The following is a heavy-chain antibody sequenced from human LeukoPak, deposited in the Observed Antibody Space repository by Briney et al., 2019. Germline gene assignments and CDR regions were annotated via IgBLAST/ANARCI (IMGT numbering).Heavy chain of an antibody. CDR2: ISSSSSYI. CDR1: GFTVSSNY. V-gene: IGHV3-21*01. D-gene: IGHD3-10*01. J-gene: IGHJ3*02. CDR3: AREGVRGVMWAFDI. Sequence: PGGSLRLSCAASGFTVSSNYMSWVRQAPGKGLEWVSSISSSSSYIYYADSVKGRFTISRDNAKNSLYLQMNSLRAEDTAVYYCAREGVRGVMWAFDIWGQGTMVTVSS.